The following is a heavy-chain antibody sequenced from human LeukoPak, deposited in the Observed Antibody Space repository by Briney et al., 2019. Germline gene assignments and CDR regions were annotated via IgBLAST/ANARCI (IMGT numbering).Heavy chain of an antibody. CDR3: ARVGHYGELLPLNY. CDR2: ISGYNGNT. CDR1: GYTFTYYG. Sequence: ASVKVSCKASGYTFTYYGISWVRQAPGQGLEWMGWISGYNGNTNYAQKLQGRVTVTTDTSTDTAYMELRNLRSDDTAVYYCARVGHYGELLPLNYWGQGTLVTVSS. D-gene: IGHD3-10*01. V-gene: IGHV1-18*01. J-gene: IGHJ4*02.